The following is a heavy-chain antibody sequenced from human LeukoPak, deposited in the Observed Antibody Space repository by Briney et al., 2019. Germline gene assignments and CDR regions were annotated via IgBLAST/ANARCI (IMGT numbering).Heavy chain of an antibody. CDR2: INHSGST. V-gene: IGHV4-34*01. J-gene: IGHJ4*02. CDR1: GGSFSGYY. Sequence: SETLSLTCAVYGGSFSGYYWSWIRQPPGKGLEWIGEINHSGSTNYNPSLKSRVTISVDTSKNQFSLKLSSVTAADTAVYYCARGQGSWTDYWGQGTLVTASS. D-gene: IGHD3/OR15-3a*01. CDR3: ARGQGSWTDY.